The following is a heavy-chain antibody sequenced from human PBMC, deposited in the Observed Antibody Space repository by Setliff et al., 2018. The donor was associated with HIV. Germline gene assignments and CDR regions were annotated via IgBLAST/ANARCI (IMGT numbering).Heavy chain of an antibody. V-gene: IGHV1-69*05. J-gene: IGHJ5*02. CDR3: ARDFGGYCSSMSCPGLFDP. D-gene: IGHD2-2*01. CDR2: IVPISGTA. Sequence: SVKVSCKASGGTFSNYGMSWVRQAPGQGLEWMGGIVPISGTANYAQKCQGRVTITTDESTSTAYMELSGLSTEDTAVYYCARDFGGYCSSMSCPGLFDPWGQGTLVTVSS. CDR1: GGTFSNYG.